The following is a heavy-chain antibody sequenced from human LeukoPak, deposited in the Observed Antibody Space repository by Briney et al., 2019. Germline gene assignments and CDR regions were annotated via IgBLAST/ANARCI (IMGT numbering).Heavy chain of an antibody. Sequence: SETLSLTCTVSGGSISDYYWTWIRQPPEKGLEWIGYIHSIGSTNYNPSLKSRVTISVDTSKNQFSLKLSSVTAADTAVYYCARDTTVTTRSGYYYYYMDVWGKGTTVTISS. V-gene: IGHV4-59*01. D-gene: IGHD4-17*01. J-gene: IGHJ6*03. CDR1: GGSISDYY. CDR3: ARDTTVTTRSGYYYYYMDV. CDR2: IHSIGST.